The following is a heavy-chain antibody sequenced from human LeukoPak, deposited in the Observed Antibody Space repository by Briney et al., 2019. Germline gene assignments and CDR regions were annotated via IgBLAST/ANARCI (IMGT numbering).Heavy chain of an antibody. CDR3: SRDDLPEYYMDV. Sequence: VGSLRLSCTASGFTSSIYRMSWVRQAPGKGLEWVSSITNTGSYKYYADSLKGRFTISRDNAKNSLYLQLNSLRVEDTAVYYCSRDDLPEYYMDVWGQGTTVTVSS. J-gene: IGHJ6*03. V-gene: IGHV3-21*01. CDR1: GFTSSIYR. CDR2: ITNTGSYK.